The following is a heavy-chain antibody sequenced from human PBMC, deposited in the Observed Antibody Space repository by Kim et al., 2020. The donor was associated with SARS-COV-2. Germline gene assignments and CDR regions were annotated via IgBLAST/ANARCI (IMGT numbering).Heavy chain of an antibody. J-gene: IGHJ5*02. CDR3: ARDDSSSWYGGWFDP. CDR1: GFTVSSNY. Sequence: GGSLRLSCAASGFTVSSNYMSWVRQAPGKGLEWVSVIYSGGSTYYADSVKGRFTISRDNSKNTLYLQMNSLRAEDTAVYYCARDDSSSWYGGWFDPWGQGTLVTVSS. D-gene: IGHD6-13*01. V-gene: IGHV3-66*01. CDR2: IYSGGST.